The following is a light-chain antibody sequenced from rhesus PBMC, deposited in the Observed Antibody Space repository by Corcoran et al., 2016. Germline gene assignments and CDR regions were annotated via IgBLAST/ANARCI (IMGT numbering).Light chain of an antibody. J-gene: IGKJ2*01. CDR3: KHSYDYPYG. Sequence: DIQMTQSPSALSASVGDRVTIPCRASQNIYNKLAWYQRKPGKDPKFLIYAASILQTGIPPRFSGSGSGTYCTLTISGLQPEDSASYCCKHSYDYPYGFGQGTKVEIK. CDR2: AAS. V-gene: IGKV1S8*01. CDR1: QNIYNK.